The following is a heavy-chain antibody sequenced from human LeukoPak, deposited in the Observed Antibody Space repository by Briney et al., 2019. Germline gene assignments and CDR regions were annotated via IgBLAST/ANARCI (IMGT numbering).Heavy chain of an antibody. CDR3: ARGSSSGWYLGIVAYFDY. D-gene: IGHD6-19*01. Sequence: GGSLRLPCAASGFTFSSYGMHWVRQAPGKGLEWVAVIWYEGSNKYYADSVKGRFTISRDNSKNTLYLQMNSLRAEDTAVYYCARGSSSGWYLGIVAYFDYWGQGTLVTVSS. CDR2: IWYEGSNK. V-gene: IGHV3-33*01. J-gene: IGHJ4*02. CDR1: GFTFSSYG.